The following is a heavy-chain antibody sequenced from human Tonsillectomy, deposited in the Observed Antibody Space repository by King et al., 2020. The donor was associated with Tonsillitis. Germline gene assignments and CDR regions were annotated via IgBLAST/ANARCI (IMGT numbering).Heavy chain of an antibody. CDR2: IYDSGTT. Sequence: VQLQESGPGLLKPSETLSLTCTVSGGSISGDYWSWIRQPPGKGLEWIANIYDSGTTNYNPSLKSRVTISIDTSINQFSLKLSSVTAADTAVYYCAREISTDVDTSMVDAFDIWGQGTMVTVS. V-gene: IGHV4-59*01. CDR3: AREISTDVDTSMVDAFDI. CDR1: GGSISGDY. D-gene: IGHD5-18*01. J-gene: IGHJ3*02.